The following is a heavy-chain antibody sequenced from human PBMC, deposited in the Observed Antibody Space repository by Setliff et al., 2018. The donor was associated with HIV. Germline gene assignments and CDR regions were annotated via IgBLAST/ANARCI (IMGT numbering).Heavy chain of an antibody. Sequence: GASVKVSCKASGYSFTTYYIHWMRQAPGQGLEWLAVINPGGGNTNYTQGRVTMTTDISTSTAYMELRSLRSDDTAVYYCARVPVSSYYYYMDVWGKGTTVTVSS. CDR2: INPGGGNT. CDR1: GYSFTTYY. D-gene: IGHD6-19*01. V-gene: IGHV1-46*01. J-gene: IGHJ6*03. CDR3: ARVPVSSYYYYMDV.